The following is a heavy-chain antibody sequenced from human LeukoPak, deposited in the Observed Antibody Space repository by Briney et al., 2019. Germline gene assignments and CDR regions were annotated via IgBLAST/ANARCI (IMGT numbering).Heavy chain of an antibody. CDR2: MNPNSGNT. D-gene: IGHD3-10*01. V-gene: IGHV1-8*01. Sequence: ASVKVSCKASGYTFTSYDINWVRQATGQGLEWMGWMNPNSGNTGYAQKFQGRVTMTRNTSISTAYMELSSLRSEDTAVYYCARDLGPYYGSGSYYNGQGPYYFDYWGQGTLVTVSS. J-gene: IGHJ4*02. CDR3: ARDLGPYYGSGSYYNGQGPYYFDY. CDR1: GYTFTSYD.